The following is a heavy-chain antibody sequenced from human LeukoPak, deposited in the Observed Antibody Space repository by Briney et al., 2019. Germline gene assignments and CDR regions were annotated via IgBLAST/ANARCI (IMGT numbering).Heavy chain of an antibody. J-gene: IGHJ6*03. CDR2: SYSSGRT. V-gene: IGHV4-61*02. CDR3: ATARADYGDYNSFYYMDV. D-gene: IGHD4-17*01. Sequence: SQTLSLTCTVSGDPMSSDSYFWSWIRQPAGKGLEWIGRSYSSGRTYYNPSLKSRVTISLDTSRNQFSLKLSSVTAADTAVYFCATARADYGDYNSFYYMDVWGKGTTVTVSS. CDR1: GDPMSSDSYF.